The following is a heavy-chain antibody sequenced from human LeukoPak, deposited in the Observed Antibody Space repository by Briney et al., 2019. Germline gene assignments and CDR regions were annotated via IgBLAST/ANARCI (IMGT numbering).Heavy chain of an antibody. J-gene: IGHJ4*02. CDR3: ARSRRYYDSSGFLGL. CDR2: IYYSGST. Sequence: SETLSLTCTVSGGSTSSYYWSWIRQPPGKGLEWIGYIYYSGSTNYNPSLKSRVTISVDTSKNQFSLKLSSVTAADTAVYYCARSRRYYDSSGFLGLWGQGTLVTVSS. D-gene: IGHD3-22*01. V-gene: IGHV4-59*12. CDR1: GGSTSSYY.